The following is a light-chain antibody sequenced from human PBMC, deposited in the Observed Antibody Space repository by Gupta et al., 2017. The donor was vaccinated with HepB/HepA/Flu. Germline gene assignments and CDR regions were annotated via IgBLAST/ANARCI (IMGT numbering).Light chain of an antibody. V-gene: IGLV3-21*04. Sequence: SYVVTQPPSVSVAPGKTASITWGGNNIGTKGVHWYQQKPGQAPVMVIYNDSDRPSGIPERFSGSNAGSTATLTISRVEAGDEAEYYCQVGDSSNDSAVCGGGTKLTVL. CDR3: QVGDSSNDSAV. J-gene: IGLJ2*01. CDR1: NIGTKG. CDR2: NDS.